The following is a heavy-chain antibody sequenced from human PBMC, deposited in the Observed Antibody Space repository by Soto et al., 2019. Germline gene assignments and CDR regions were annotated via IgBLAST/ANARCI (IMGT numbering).Heavy chain of an antibody. J-gene: IGHJ1*01. CDR2: INPNSGAT. Sequence: ASVKVSCKTSGYSFTGYYIHWVRQAPGQGLEWMGWINPNSGATLYARKFQGRVIVSRDTSISTAFMELSSLSSDDTAVYYCARGPFNYYSSGYYVYWGQGTLVTVSS. D-gene: IGHD3-22*01. CDR1: GYSFTGYY. V-gene: IGHV1-2*02. CDR3: ARGPFNYYSSGYYVY.